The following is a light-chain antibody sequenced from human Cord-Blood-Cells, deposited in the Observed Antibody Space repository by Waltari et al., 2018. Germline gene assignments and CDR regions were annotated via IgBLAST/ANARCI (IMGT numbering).Light chain of an antibody. CDR2: WAS. Sequence: DIVMTQSPDSLAVSLGGRATINCKSSQSVLYSSNNKNYLAWYQQKPGQPPKLLIYWASSRESGFPDRFSGSGSGTDFTLTISSLQAEDLAVYYCQQYYSTPLTFGGGTRVEIK. V-gene: IGKV4-1*01. CDR3: QQYYSTPLT. J-gene: IGKJ4*01. CDR1: QSVLYSSNNKNY.